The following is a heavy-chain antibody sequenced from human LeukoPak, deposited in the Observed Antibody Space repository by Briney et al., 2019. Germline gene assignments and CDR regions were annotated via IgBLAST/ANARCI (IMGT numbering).Heavy chain of an antibody. V-gene: IGHV1-69*05. D-gene: IGHD1-26*01. J-gene: IGHJ4*02. CDR3: ARVGSALGADDFDY. CDR2: IIPMFGTI. CDR1: GGTFNNYA. Sequence: ASVKVSCKASGGTFNNYAFSWVRQAPGQGLEWMGGIIPMFGTISYAQKFQGRVTITTDESTSTAYMELSSLRSEDTAVYYCARVGSALGADDFDYWGQGTLVTVSS.